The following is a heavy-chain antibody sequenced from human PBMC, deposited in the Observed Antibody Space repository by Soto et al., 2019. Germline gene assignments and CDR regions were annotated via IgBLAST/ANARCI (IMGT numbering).Heavy chain of an antibody. CDR2: IYYSGST. Sequence: SETLSLTCTVSGGSISSYYWSWIRQPPGKGLEWIGYIYYSGSTNYNPSLKSRVTISVDTSKNQSSLKLSSVTAADTAVYYCARDPAYCSSTSCRNWFDPWGQGTLVTVSS. CDR3: ARDPAYCSSTSCRNWFDP. D-gene: IGHD2-2*01. J-gene: IGHJ5*02. CDR1: GGSISSYY. V-gene: IGHV4-59*01.